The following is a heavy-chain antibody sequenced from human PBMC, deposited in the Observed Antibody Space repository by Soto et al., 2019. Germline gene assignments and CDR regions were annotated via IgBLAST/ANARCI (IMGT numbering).Heavy chain of an antibody. Sequence: GGSLRLSCVGSGFIFNDYYMVWVRQAPGKGLEWVSYISSSSSNIKYADSVKGRFTISRDNAKNSLYLQMNSLRAEDTAVYYCAREYYDIEASRDLWGQGTLVTVSS. J-gene: IGHJ5*02. CDR1: GFIFNDYY. CDR3: AREYYDIEASRDL. CDR2: ISSSSSNI. D-gene: IGHD3-9*01. V-gene: IGHV3-11*06.